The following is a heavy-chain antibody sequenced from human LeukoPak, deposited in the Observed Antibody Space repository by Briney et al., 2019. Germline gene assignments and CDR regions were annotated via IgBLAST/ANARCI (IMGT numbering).Heavy chain of an antibody. V-gene: IGHV5-51*01. J-gene: IGHJ4*02. CDR1: GYSFTSYW. Sequence: GESLKISCKGSGYSFTSYWIGWVRQMPGKGLEWMGIIYPGDSDTRYSPSFQGQVTISADKSISTAYLPWSSLKASDTAMYYCARHGGNYYDSSGYYSGYWGQGTLVTVSS. D-gene: IGHD3-22*01. CDR3: ARHGGNYYDSSGYYSGY. CDR2: IYPGDSDT.